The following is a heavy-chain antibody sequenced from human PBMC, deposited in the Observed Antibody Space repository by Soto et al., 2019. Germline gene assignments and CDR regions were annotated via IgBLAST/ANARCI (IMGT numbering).Heavy chain of an antibody. D-gene: IGHD4-17*01. J-gene: IGHJ6*03. Sequence: GGSLRLSCAASGFTFSNAWMSWVRQAPGKGLEWVGRIKSKTDGGTTDYAAPVKGRFTISRDDSKNTLYLQMNSLKTEDTAVYYCTTETTVNDYYYYYMDAWGKGNAVTVSS. CDR3: TTETTVNDYYYYYMDA. CDR1: GFTFSNAW. CDR2: IKSKTDGGTT. V-gene: IGHV3-15*01.